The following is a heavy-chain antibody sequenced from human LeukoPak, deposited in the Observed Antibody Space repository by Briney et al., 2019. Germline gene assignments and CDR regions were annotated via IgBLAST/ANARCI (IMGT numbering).Heavy chain of an antibody. CDR2: INHSGST. D-gene: IGHD6-19*01. CDR1: GGSFSGYY. CDR3: ARADSSGWYNY. V-gene: IGHV4-34*01. Sequence: SETLSLTCAVYGGSFSGYYWSWIRQPPGKGLEWIGEINHSGSTNYDPSLKSRVTISVDTSKNQFSLKLSSVTAADTAVYYCARADSSGWYNYWGQGTLVTVSS. J-gene: IGHJ4*02.